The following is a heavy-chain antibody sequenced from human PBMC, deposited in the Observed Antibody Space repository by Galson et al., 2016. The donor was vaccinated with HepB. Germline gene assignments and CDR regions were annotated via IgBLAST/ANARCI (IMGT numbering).Heavy chain of an antibody. CDR3: ARDVRDCGGDRGRSYYGMGV. D-gene: IGHD2-21*02. Sequence: SLRLSCAASGFIFSSHSMNWVRQAPGKGLEWVSSISSGSSYIHYADSVKGRFTISRDNAKNSLYLEMNSLRAEDAAVYYCARDVRDCGGDRGRSYYGMGVWGQGTTVTVSS. J-gene: IGHJ6*02. CDR2: ISSGSSYI. CDR1: GFIFSSHS. V-gene: IGHV3-21*01.